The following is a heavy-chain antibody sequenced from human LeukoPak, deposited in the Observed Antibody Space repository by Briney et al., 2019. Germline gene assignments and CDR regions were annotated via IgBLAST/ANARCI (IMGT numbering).Heavy chain of an antibody. J-gene: IGHJ5*02. CDR2: IYTSGST. Sequence: PSETLSLTCTVSGGPISSYYWSWIRQPAGKGLEWIGRIYTSGSTNYNPSLKSRVTMSVDTSKNQFSLKLSSVTAADTAVYYCARDSPPRYSRTSTNWFDPWGQGTLVTVSS. D-gene: IGHD2-2*01. V-gene: IGHV4-4*07. CDR3: ARDSPPRYSRTSTNWFDP. CDR1: GGPISSYY.